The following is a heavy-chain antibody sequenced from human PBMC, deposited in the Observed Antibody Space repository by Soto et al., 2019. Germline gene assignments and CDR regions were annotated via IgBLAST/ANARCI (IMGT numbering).Heavy chain of an antibody. CDR2: IMPVFPTP. CDR3: ARDKDRQQLGGNYYYIMDV. CDR1: GGTFRTSA. Sequence: QVQLVQSGAEVKKPGSSVKVSCKTSGGTFRTSAISWVRQAPGHGLEWMGGIMPVFPTPDYAQKFQGRVTXTXDHXTSTAYMELSSLGSEDTAVYYCARDKDRQQLGGNYYYIMDVWGQGTTVTVSS. D-gene: IGHD3-3*02. V-gene: IGHV1-69*05. J-gene: IGHJ6*02.